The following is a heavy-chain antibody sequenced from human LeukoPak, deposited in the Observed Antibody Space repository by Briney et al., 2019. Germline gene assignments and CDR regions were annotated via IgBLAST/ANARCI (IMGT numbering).Heavy chain of an antibody. CDR1: GFTFSSYS. J-gene: IGHJ4*02. Sequence: GGSLRLSCAASGFTFSSYSMNWVRQAPGKGLEWVSSISSSSSYIYYADSVKGRFTISRDNAKNSLYLQMNSLRAEDTAVYYCAKTRRRDAASYTYYYDSLFDYWGQGTLVTVSS. CDR2: ISSSSSYI. D-gene: IGHD3-22*01. V-gene: IGHV3-21*04. CDR3: AKTRRRDAASYTYYYDSLFDY.